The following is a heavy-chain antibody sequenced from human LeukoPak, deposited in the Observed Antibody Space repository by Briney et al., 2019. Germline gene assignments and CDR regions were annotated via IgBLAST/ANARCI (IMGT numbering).Heavy chain of an antibody. V-gene: IGHV3-74*01. CDR3: ARLYSAGSGYPFQH. J-gene: IGHJ1*01. CDR2: INSDESST. CDR1: GFTFSSYW. Sequence: PGGSLRLSCAASGFTFSSYWMHWVRQAPGKGLVWVSRINSDESSTTYADSVKGRFTISRDNAKNTLYLQMNSLRAEDTAVYYCARLYSAGSGYPFQHWGQGTLVTASS. D-gene: IGHD3-22*01.